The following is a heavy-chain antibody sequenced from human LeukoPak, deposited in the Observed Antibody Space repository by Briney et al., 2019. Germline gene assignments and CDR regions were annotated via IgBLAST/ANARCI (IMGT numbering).Heavy chain of an antibody. D-gene: IGHD5-24*01. CDR1: GYTFTDYY. Sequence: ASVRVSCKASGYTFTDYYMHWGRRAPGQGLEWMGWINPNSGGTNFAQKFQGRVAMTRDTSISTAYMELGSPRSDDTAVYYCARARWQLFPYFDSWGQGTLVTVSS. CDR2: INPNSGGT. V-gene: IGHV1-2*02. CDR3: ARARWQLFPYFDS. J-gene: IGHJ4*02.